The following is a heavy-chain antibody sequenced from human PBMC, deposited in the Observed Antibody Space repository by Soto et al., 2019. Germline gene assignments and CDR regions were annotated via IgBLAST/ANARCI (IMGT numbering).Heavy chain of an antibody. Sequence: QVQLVQSGAEVKKPGSSVKVSCKASGGTFSNYAINWVRQAPGQGPEWMGGIIPLFGTPNYAQKFQGRVTFTAHKSTSTAYMELRSLRSDDTAVYYCARGWETVGTTTPFAYWGQGTLVTVSS. CDR3: ARGWETVGTTTPFAY. CDR1: GGTFSNYA. CDR2: IIPLFGTP. J-gene: IGHJ4*02. V-gene: IGHV1-69*06. D-gene: IGHD1-26*01.